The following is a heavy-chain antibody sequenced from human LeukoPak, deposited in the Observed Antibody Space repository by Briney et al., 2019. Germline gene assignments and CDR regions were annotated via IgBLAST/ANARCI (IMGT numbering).Heavy chain of an antibody. Sequence: GGSLRLSCAASGFTFSSYSMNWVRQAPGKGLEWVSSISSSSSYIYYADSVKGRFTISRDNAKNSLYLQMNSLRAEDTAVYYCARASGWKSYYGSGSYPDAFDIWGQGTMVTVSS. J-gene: IGHJ3*02. CDR1: GFTFSSYS. CDR3: ARASGWKSYYGSGSYPDAFDI. V-gene: IGHV3-21*01. D-gene: IGHD3-10*01. CDR2: ISSSSSYI.